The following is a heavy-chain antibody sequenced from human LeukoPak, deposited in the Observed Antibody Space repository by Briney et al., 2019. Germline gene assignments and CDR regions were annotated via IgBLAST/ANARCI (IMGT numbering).Heavy chain of an antibody. CDR3: ARARDNYDIRSCSALDY. CDR1: GFPCSTYG. Sequence: PGRSLRLSCAASGFPCSTYGKHWVRQAPGKGLEWLAVIWYDGSNIYYADSVKGRFAISRDNSRNTLYLLLNSLRAEDTAVYYCARARDNYDIRSCSALDYWGQGTLVTVSS. CDR2: IWYDGSNI. V-gene: IGHV3-33*01. D-gene: IGHD3-22*01. J-gene: IGHJ4*02.